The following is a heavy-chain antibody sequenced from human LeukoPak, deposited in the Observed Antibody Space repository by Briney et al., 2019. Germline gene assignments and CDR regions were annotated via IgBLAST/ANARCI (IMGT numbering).Heavy chain of an antibody. D-gene: IGHD3-3*01. Sequence: PGGSLRLSCAASGFTLSSYAMSWVRQAPGKGLEWVSAISGSGGSTYYADSVKGRFTISRDNSKNTLYLQMNSLRAEDTAVYYCAKDRRLRFLELPYYFDYWGQGTLVTVSS. CDR3: AKDRRLRFLELPYYFDY. V-gene: IGHV3-23*01. J-gene: IGHJ4*02. CDR2: ISGSGGST. CDR1: GFTLSSYA.